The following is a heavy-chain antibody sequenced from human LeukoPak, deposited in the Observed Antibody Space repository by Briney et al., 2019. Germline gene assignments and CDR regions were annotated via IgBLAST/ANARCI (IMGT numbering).Heavy chain of an antibody. V-gene: IGHV3-21*01. D-gene: IGHD3-9*01. CDR2: ISSSSSHI. Sequence: GGSLRLSCAASGFTFSSYSMNWVRQAPGKGVEWVSSISSSSSHINYGDSVKGRFTMSRDNGKNSLYLQMNSLRAEDTAVYYCARTLHDILTGYNYFYFDYWGQGTLVTVSS. CDR3: ARTLHDILTGYNYFYFDY. J-gene: IGHJ4*02. CDR1: GFTFSSYS.